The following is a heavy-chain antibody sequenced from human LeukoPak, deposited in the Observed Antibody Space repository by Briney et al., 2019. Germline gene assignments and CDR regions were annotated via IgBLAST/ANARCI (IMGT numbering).Heavy chain of an antibody. D-gene: IGHD5-18*01. CDR2: IYYSGST. J-gene: IGHJ4*02. Sequence: SETLSLTCTVSGGSISSYYWSWIRQPPGKGLEWIGYIYYSGSTNYNPSLKSRVTISVDTSKNQSSLKLSSVTAADTAVYYCARSRGYSYGYLSLAFDYWGQGTLVTVSS. V-gene: IGHV4-59*08. CDR3: ARSRGYSYGYLSLAFDY. CDR1: GGSISSYY.